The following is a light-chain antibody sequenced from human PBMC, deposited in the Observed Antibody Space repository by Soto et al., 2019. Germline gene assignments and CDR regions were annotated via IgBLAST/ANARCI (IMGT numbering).Light chain of an antibody. CDR1: QSISSW. J-gene: IGKJ1*01. CDR3: QQYNRYSPT. Sequence: DIQMTQSPSTLSASVGDRVTITCRASQSISSWLAWYQQKPGKAPKLLIYKAASLESGVPSRFSGSGSRTEFTLTISSLQPDDFATYYCQQYNRYSPTFGQGTKVEIK. V-gene: IGKV1-5*03. CDR2: KAA.